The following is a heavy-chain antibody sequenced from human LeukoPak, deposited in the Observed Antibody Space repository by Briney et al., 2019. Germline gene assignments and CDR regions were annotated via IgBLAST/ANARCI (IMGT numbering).Heavy chain of an antibody. CDR1: GGSISSSNW. J-gene: IGHJ4*02. Sequence: SETLSPTCAVSGGSISSSNWWSWVRQPPGKGLEWIGEIYHSGSTNYNPSLKSRVTISVDKSKNQFSLKLSSVTAADTAVYYCARVAGPYYYDSSGPFDYWGQGSLVTVSS. D-gene: IGHD3-22*01. CDR2: IYHSGST. V-gene: IGHV4-4*02. CDR3: ARVAGPYYYDSSGPFDY.